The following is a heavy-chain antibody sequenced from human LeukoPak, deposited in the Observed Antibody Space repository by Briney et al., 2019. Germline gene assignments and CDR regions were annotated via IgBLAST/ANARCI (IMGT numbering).Heavy chain of an antibody. V-gene: IGHV3-48*03. J-gene: IGHJ4*02. Sequence: GGSLRLSCAASGFSFGGHEMNWVRQAPGKGLEWVSYISSRDSTIYYADSVKGRFTISRDNAKNSLYLQMNSLRAEDTAVYYCARALGECTSGSCAIDYWGQGTLVSVSS. CDR1: GFSFGGHE. CDR2: ISSRDSTI. D-gene: IGHD2-15*01. CDR3: ARALGECTSGSCAIDY.